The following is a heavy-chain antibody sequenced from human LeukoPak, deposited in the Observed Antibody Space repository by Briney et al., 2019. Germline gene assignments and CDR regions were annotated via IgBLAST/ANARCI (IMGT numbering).Heavy chain of an antibody. Sequence: PGGSLRLSCAASGFTFDDYGMSWVRHAPGKGLEWVSGINWNGGSTVYADSVKGRFTISRDNAKNSLYLQMNSLRAEDTALYYCARAGQRYCSSTSCYNFDYWGQGTLVTVSS. D-gene: IGHD2-2*01. CDR2: INWNGGST. CDR1: GFTFDDYG. J-gene: IGHJ4*02. V-gene: IGHV3-20*04. CDR3: ARAGQRYCSSTSCYNFDY.